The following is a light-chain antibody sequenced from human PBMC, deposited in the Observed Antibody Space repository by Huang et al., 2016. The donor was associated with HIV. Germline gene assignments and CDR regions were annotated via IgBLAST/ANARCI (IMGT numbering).Light chain of an antibody. CDR2: GAA. CDR3: QQYNNWPPLLT. J-gene: IGKJ4*01. CDR1: QSIINK. V-gene: IGKV3-15*01. Sequence: EIVLTQSPATLSLSPGERAALSCRATQSIINKLAWYQHKAGQSPRPLIYGAATRATGIPARFRGSGSGTDFTLTISSLQSEDFAVYYCQQYNNWPPLLTFGGGTKVEIK.